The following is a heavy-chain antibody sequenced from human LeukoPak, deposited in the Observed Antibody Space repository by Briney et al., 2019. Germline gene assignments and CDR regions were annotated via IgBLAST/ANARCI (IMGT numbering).Heavy chain of an antibody. CDR3: ARGPPFDY. CDR2: IYTSGST. V-gene: IGHV4-61*02. Sequence: ASETLSLTCTVSGGSISSGSYYWSWIRQPAGKGLEWIGRIYTSGSTNYNPSLKSRVTISVDTSKNQFSLKLSSVTAADTAVYYCARGPPFDYWGQGTLVTVSS. CDR1: GGSISSGSYY. J-gene: IGHJ4*02.